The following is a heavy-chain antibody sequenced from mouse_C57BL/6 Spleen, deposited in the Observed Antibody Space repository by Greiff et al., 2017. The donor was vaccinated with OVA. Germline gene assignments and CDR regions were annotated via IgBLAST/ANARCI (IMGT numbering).Heavy chain of an antibody. CDR2: IYPGDGDT. CDR3: ARFGDCYAMDY. J-gene: IGHJ4*01. V-gene: IGHV1-80*01. D-gene: IGHD3-1*01. Sequence: VQLQQSGASVKISCKASGYAFSSYWMNWVKQRPGKGLEWIGQIYPGDGDTNYNGKFKGKATLTADKSSSTAYMQLSSLTSEDSAVYFCARFGDCYAMDYWGQGTSVTVSS. CDR1: GYAFSSYW.